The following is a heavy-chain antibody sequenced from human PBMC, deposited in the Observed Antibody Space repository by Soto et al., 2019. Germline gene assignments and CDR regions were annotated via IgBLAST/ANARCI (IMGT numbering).Heavy chain of an antibody. Sequence: GGSLRLSCAASGFTVSSNYMSWVRQAPGKGLEWVSVIYSGGSTYYADSVKGRFTISRDNSKNTLYLQMNSLRAEDTAVYYCARSPYDSSGYYWPDAFDIWGQGTMVT. J-gene: IGHJ3*02. CDR1: GFTVSSNY. V-gene: IGHV3-53*01. CDR2: IYSGGST. D-gene: IGHD3-22*01. CDR3: ARSPYDSSGYYWPDAFDI.